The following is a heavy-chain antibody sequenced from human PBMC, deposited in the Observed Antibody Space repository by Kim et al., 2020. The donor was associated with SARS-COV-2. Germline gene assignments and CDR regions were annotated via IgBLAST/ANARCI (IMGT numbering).Heavy chain of an antibody. CDR2: IYYSGST. CDR1: GGSISSSSYY. Sequence: SETLSLTCTVSGGSISSSSYYWGWIRQPPGKGLEWIGSIYYSGSTYYNPSLKSRVTISVDTSKNQFSLKLSSVTAADTAVYYCARHTGGAGPTTLFDYWGQGTLVTVSS. CDR3: ARHTGGAGPTTLFDY. V-gene: IGHV4-39*01. J-gene: IGHJ4*02. D-gene: IGHD3-10*01.